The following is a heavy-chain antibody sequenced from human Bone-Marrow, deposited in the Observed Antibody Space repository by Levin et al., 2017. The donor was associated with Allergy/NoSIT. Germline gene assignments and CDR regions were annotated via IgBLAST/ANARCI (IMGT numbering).Heavy chain of an antibody. V-gene: IGHV3-30*03. D-gene: IGHD3-16*01. J-gene: IGHJ3*02. Sequence: GESLKISCAASGFNFSSNGMHWVRQAPGEGLEWVAIISYDGSSEYYADSVKGRFTISRDNSKNTLYLQMNSLRAEDTAVYYCVRGTAFDIWGQGTMVTVSS. CDR1: GFNFSSNG. CDR3: VRGTAFDI. CDR2: ISYDGSSE.